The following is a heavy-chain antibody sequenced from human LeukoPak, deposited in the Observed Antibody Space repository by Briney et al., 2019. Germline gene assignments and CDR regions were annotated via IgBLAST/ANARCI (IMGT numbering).Heavy chain of an antibody. J-gene: IGHJ4*02. V-gene: IGHV3-48*02. CDR2: ISSSSSTI. CDR1: GFTFSSYS. D-gene: IGHD6-19*01. CDR3: AREDPYSSGWSFAY. Sequence: GGSLRLSCAASGFTFSSYSMNWVRQAPGKGLEWVSYISSSSSTIYYADSVKGRFTISRDNAKNSLYLQMNSLRDEDTAVHYCAREDPYSSGWSFAYWGQGTLVTVSS.